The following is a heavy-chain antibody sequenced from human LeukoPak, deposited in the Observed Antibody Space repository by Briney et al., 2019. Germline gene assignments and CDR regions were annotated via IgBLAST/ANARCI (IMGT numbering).Heavy chain of an antibody. CDR3: ASEPRYSSCYFFDP. Sequence: SETLSLTCTVSGGSISSSSYYWGRIRQPPGKGLEWIGSIYYSGSTYYNPSLKSRVTISVDTSKNQFSLKLSSVTAADTAVYYCASEPRYSSCYFFDPWGQGTLVTVSS. CDR2: IYYSGST. V-gene: IGHV4-39*01. D-gene: IGHD6-25*01. J-gene: IGHJ5*02. CDR1: GGSISSSSYY.